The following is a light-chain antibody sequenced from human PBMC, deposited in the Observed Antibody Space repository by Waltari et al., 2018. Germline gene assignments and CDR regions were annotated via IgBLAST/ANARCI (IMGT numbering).Light chain of an antibody. Sequence: EIVLTQSPGTLSLSPGERATLSCRASQGVSSGSLAWYQQKPGQAPRLLIYATSTRATGIPDRFSGSGSGTDFTLTTSRLEPEDFAVYYCQQYGSSPVYTFGQGTKLEIK. CDR1: QGVSSGS. J-gene: IGKJ2*01. CDR2: ATS. V-gene: IGKV3-20*01. CDR3: QQYGSSPVYT.